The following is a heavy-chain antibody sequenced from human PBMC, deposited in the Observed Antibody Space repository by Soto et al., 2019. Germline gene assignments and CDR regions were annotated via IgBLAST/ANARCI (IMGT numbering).Heavy chain of an antibody. CDR2: LHFSGNS. CDR1: GGSITGFDHY. V-gene: IGHV4-30-4*01. D-gene: IGHD6-13*01. J-gene: IGHJ4*02. Sequence: QLQLQESGPGLVKPSQTLSLTCTVSGGSITGFDHYWSWIRQPPGRGLEWIGYLHFSGNSYYNPSLNSRAAISLETSKRQFSLNLRSVTAADTAVYFCASMAALADVYFDNWGPGTLVTVSS. CDR3: ASMAALADVYFDN.